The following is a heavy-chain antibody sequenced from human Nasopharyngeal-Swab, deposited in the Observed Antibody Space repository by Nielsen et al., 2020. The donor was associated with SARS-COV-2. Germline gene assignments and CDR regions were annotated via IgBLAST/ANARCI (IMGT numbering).Heavy chain of an antibody. J-gene: IGHJ5*02. Sequence: GESLKISCAASGFTFSDAWMSWVRQAPGKGLEWVGRIQSKTDGGTPDCAAPVKGRFTISRDDSINTLYLQMSSLKTEDTAVYYCTTDRGANDHWGQGTLVTVSS. V-gene: IGHV3-15*01. CDR3: TTDRGANDH. D-gene: IGHD1-26*01. CDR2: IQSKTDGGTP. CDR1: GFTFSDAW.